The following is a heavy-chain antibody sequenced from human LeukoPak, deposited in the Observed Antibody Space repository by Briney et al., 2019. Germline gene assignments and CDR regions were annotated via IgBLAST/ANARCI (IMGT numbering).Heavy chain of an antibody. J-gene: IGHJ4*02. CDR1: GFTFSGYE. D-gene: IGHD3-16*02. Sequence: PGGSLRLSCAASGFTFSGYEINWVRQAPGKGLEWVSSISSSSSYIYYADSVKGRFTISRDNAKNSLYLQMNSLRAEDTAVYYCAREGGMITFGGVIAIRPYFDYWGQGTLVTVSS. V-gene: IGHV3-21*01. CDR2: ISSSSSYI. CDR3: AREGGMITFGGVIAIRPYFDY.